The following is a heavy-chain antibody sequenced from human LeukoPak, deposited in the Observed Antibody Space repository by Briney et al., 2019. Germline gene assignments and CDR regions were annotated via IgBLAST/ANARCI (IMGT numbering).Heavy chain of an antibody. Sequence: ASVKVSCKASGYTFTSYGISWVRQAPGQGLEWMGWISAYNGNTNYAQKFQGRVTITRDTSASTAYMELSSLRSEDTAVYYCARLYDFWSGYWGYYGMDVWGQGTTVTVSS. CDR3: ARLYDFWSGYWGYYGMDV. V-gene: IGHV1-18*01. CDR1: GYTFTSYG. D-gene: IGHD3-3*01. CDR2: ISAYNGNT. J-gene: IGHJ6*02.